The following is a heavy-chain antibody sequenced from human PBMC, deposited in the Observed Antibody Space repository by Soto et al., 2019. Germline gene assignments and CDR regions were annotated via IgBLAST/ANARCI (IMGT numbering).Heavy chain of an antibody. Sequence: SETLSLTCTVSGGSISSGGYYWSWIRQHPGKGLEWIGYIYYSGSTYYNPSLKSRVTISVDTSKNQFSLKLSSVTAADTAVYYCARDRDYGGGIDYWGQGTLVTVSS. CDR2: IYYSGST. D-gene: IGHD4-17*01. CDR3: ARDRDYGGGIDY. CDR1: GGSISSGGYY. J-gene: IGHJ4*02. V-gene: IGHV4-31*03.